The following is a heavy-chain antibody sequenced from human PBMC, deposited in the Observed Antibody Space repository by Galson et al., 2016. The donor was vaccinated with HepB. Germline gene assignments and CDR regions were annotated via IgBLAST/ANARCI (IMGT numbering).Heavy chain of an antibody. D-gene: IGHD3-22*01. Sequence: SLRLSCAASGIIFSHTGIHWVRQAPGKGLDWVAAISSDGSNEYYADSVKGRFVISRDSSKTSVYLEMNSLTSEDTATYFCAYDSSGFYPRDALDVWGQGTMVIVSS. CDR2: ISSDGSNE. V-gene: IGHV3-30*03. J-gene: IGHJ3*01. CDR1: GIIFSHTG. CDR3: AYDSSGFYPRDALDV.